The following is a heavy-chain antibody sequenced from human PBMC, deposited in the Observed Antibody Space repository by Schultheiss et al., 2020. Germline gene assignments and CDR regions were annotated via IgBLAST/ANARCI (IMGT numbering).Heavy chain of an antibody. V-gene: IGHV3-11*06. CDR3: AREETYYYDSSGPYYFDY. D-gene: IGHD3-22*01. J-gene: IGHJ4*02. CDR2: ISSSSSYT. CDR1: GFTFSDYY. Sequence: GESLKISCAASGFTFSDYYMSWIRQAPGKGLEWVSYISSSSSYTNYADSVKGRFTISRDNAKNSLYLQMNSLRAEDTAVYYCAREETYYYDSSGPYYFDYWGQGTLVTVSS.